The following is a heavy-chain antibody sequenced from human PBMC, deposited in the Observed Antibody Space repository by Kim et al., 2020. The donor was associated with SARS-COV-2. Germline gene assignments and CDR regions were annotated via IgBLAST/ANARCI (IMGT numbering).Heavy chain of an antibody. Sequence: ASVKVSCKASGYTFTSYGISWVRQAPGQGLEWMGWISAYNGNTNYAQKLQGRVTMTTDTSTSTAYMELRSLRSDDTAVYYCARGLIGGSGWFNNYYYGMDVWGQGTTVTVSS. J-gene: IGHJ6*02. CDR3: ARGLIGGSGWFNNYYYGMDV. CDR1: GYTFTSYG. D-gene: IGHD6-19*01. CDR2: ISAYNGNT. V-gene: IGHV1-18*01.